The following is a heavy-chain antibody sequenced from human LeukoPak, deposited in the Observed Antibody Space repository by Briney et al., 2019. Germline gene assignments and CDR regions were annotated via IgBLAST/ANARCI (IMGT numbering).Heavy chain of an antibody. CDR3: AREIVVGGYYFDY. D-gene: IGHD2-15*01. V-gene: IGHV3-7*01. Sequence: GGSLRLSCAASGFSFGSYWMNWVRQAPGKGLEWVANIKQDGSEKYYVDSVKGRFTISRDNAKNSLYLQMNSLRAEDTAVYYCAREIVVGGYYFDYWGQGTLVTVSS. CDR2: IKQDGSEK. J-gene: IGHJ4*02. CDR1: GFSFGSYW.